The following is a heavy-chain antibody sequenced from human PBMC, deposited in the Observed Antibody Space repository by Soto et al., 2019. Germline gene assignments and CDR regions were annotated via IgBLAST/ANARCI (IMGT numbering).Heavy chain of an antibody. V-gene: IGHV3-48*02. CDR2: ISSSDIPI. Sequence: EVQLVESGGGLVHPGGSLRLSCVASGFTFSDYSMNWVRQAPGKGLEWISYISSSDIPIYYADSVKGRFTISRDNAKNSLNLQRTSRREKDRAVYNFPGGGGRPPHYYYYFMAVGGQGPRSPSP. CDR1: GFTFSDYS. J-gene: IGHJ6*02. CDR3: PGGGGRPPHYYYYFMAV.